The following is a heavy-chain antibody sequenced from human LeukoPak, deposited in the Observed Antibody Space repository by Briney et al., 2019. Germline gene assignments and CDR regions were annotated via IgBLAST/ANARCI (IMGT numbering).Heavy chain of an antibody. J-gene: IGHJ5*02. Sequence: SETLSLTCTVSGGPISSYYWSWIRQPPGKGLEWIGYIYYSGSTNYNPSLKSRVTTSLDTSKNQFSLKLTSVTAADTAVYYCARRAYGSGSYPFDPWGQGTLVTVSS. CDR2: IYYSGST. V-gene: IGHV4-59*08. CDR1: GGPISSYY. CDR3: ARRAYGSGSYPFDP. D-gene: IGHD3-10*01.